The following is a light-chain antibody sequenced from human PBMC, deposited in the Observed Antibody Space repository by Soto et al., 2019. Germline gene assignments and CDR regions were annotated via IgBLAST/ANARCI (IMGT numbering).Light chain of an antibody. CDR2: DDR. CDR3: QVWGSNIDHVV. CDR1: NIGRKS. J-gene: IGLJ3*02. V-gene: IGLV3-21*02. Sequence: SYELTQPPSVSVAPGQTAKITCGGNNIGRKSVHWYQQRPGQAPVLVVYDDRDRPSGIPERFSGSNSGNTATLIISRVEAGDEADYYCQVWGSNIDHVVIGGGTKLTVL.